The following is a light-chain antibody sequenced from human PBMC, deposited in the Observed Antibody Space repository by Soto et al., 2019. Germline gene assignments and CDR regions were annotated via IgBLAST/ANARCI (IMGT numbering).Light chain of an antibody. CDR3: DSYTSSRAYV. Sequence: QSTLTQPASVSGSPGQSITISCTGTASDVGAYNYVSWCQQHPGKAPKLMIYEVSNRPSGVSNRFSGSKSGNTASLTISGLQAEDEADYYCDSYTSSRAYVFGIGTKLTVL. J-gene: IGLJ1*01. CDR1: ASDVGAYNY. V-gene: IGLV2-14*01. CDR2: EVS.